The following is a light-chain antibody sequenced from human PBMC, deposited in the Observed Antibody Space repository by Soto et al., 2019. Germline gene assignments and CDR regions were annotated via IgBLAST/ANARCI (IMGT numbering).Light chain of an antibody. CDR2: DDS. J-gene: IGLJ3*02. V-gene: IGLV3-21*02. Sequence: SYELTQPPSLSVAPGQTARITCGGNNSGSKSVHWYQQKPGQAPVLVVYDDSDRPAGIPERFSGSNSGNTATLTISRVEAGDEADYYCQVWDSSSDHPVFSGGTKLTVL. CDR1: NSGSKS. CDR3: QVWDSSSDHPV.